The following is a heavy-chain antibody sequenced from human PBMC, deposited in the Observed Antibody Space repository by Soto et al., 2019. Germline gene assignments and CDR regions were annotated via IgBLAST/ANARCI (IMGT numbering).Heavy chain of an antibody. CDR2: ISSNGGST. D-gene: IGHD1-1*01. Sequence: GGSLRLSCSASGFTFSSYAMHWVRQAPGKGLEYVSAISSNGGSTYYADSVKGRFTISRDNSKNTLYLQMSSLRAEDTAVYYCVKDQRVQLERLDWFDPWGQGTLVTVSS. J-gene: IGHJ5*02. V-gene: IGHV3-64D*08. CDR1: GFTFSSYA. CDR3: VKDQRVQLERLDWFDP.